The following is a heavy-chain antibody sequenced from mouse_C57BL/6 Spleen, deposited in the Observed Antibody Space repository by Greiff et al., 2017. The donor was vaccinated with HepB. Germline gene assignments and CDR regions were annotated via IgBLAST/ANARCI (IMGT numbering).Heavy chain of an antibody. CDR2: INPGSGGT. J-gene: IGHJ2*01. CDR1: GYAFTNYL. V-gene: IGHV1-54*01. Sequence: LVESGAELVRPGTSVKVSCKASGYAFTNYLIEWVKQRPGQGLEWIGVINPGSGGTNYNEKFKGKATLTADKSSSTAYMQLSSLTSEDSAVYFCARDTTVVDYFDYWGQGTTLTVSS. CDR3: ARDTTVVDYFDY. D-gene: IGHD1-1*01.